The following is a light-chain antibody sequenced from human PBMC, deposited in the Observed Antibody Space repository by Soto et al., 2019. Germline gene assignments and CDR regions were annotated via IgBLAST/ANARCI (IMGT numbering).Light chain of an antibody. V-gene: IGKV3-15*01. Sequence: ETVMTQSPVTLSVSPGERATLSCRASQTVSTKLAWYQHKPGQAPRLLIYDVSTRATGVPDRFTGSGSGTEFTLIITTLQAEDSAVYYCQQYSNWPPYTFGQGTKVEI. CDR1: QTVSTK. CDR3: QQYSNWPPYT. J-gene: IGKJ2*01. CDR2: DVS.